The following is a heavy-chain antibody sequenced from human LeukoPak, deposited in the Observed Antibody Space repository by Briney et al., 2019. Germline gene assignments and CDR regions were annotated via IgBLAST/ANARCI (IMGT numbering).Heavy chain of an antibody. CDR3: AKDNDYDSSGPLDY. Sequence: GRTLRLSCAASGFTFDDYAMHWVRQAPGKGLEWVSGISWNSGSIGYADSVKGRFTISRDNAKNSLYLQMNSLGAEDMALYYCAKDNDYDSSGPLDYWGQGTLVTVSS. J-gene: IGHJ4*02. V-gene: IGHV3-9*03. CDR2: ISWNSGSI. D-gene: IGHD3-22*01. CDR1: GFTFDDYA.